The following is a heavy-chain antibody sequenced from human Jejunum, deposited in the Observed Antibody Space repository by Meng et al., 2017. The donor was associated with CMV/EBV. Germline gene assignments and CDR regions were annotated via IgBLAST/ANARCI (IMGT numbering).Heavy chain of an antibody. Sequence: EVQLVESGGSVIGPGGSLRVSCVASGFTFDDYAMSWVRQVPGKGLEWISGVSWNGRSTGYADSVKGRFTISRDNAKNSLYLQMNSLRVEDTALYHCARYPGYSYGQRSYYFTSWGPGTLVTVSS. CDR3: ARYPGYSYGQRSYYFTS. J-gene: IGHJ4*02. D-gene: IGHD5-18*01. CDR2: VSWNGRST. CDR1: GFTFDDYA. V-gene: IGHV3-20*01.